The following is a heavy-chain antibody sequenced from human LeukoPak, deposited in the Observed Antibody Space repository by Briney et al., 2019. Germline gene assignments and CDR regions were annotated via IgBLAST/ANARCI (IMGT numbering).Heavy chain of an antibody. V-gene: IGHV6-1*01. CDR2: TYYRSKWYN. Sequence: SQTLSLTCAISGDSVSSNSGAWNWIRQSPSRGLEWLGRTYYRSKWYNDYAVPMKGRISINPDTSKNQFSLQVNSVTPEDTAIYYCARDLGTSGWYTFDYWGQGTLVTVSS. J-gene: IGHJ4*02. CDR1: GDSVSSNSGA. CDR3: ARDLGTSGWYTFDY. D-gene: IGHD6-19*01.